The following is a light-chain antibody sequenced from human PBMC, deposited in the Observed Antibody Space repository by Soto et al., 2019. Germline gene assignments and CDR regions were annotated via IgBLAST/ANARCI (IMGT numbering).Light chain of an antibody. CDR3: QQSYTIPWT. V-gene: IGKV1-39*01. J-gene: IGKJ1*01. CDR2: AAS. CDR1: PTISNY. Sequence: DIQMTQSPSSLSASVGDRVTIICRASPTISNYLNWYQQKPGKAPKLLIYAASSLQSGVPSRFSGSGSGADFTLTISSLQPEDFATYYCQQSYTIPWTFGQGTKVEIK.